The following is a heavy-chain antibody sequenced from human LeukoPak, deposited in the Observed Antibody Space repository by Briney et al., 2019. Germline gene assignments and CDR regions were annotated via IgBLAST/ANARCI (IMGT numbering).Heavy chain of an antibody. CDR1: GGSISSSSYY. CDR3: ARHPLYYYDSSGYYYEDY. CDR2: IYYSGST. J-gene: IGHJ4*02. V-gene: IGHV4-39*01. Sequence: SETLSLTCTVSGGSISSSSYYWGWVRQPPGKGLEWIGSIYYSGSTYYNPSLKSRVTISVDTSKNPFSLKLSSVTAADTAVYYCARHPLYYYDSSGYYYEDYWGQGTLVTVSS. D-gene: IGHD3-22*01.